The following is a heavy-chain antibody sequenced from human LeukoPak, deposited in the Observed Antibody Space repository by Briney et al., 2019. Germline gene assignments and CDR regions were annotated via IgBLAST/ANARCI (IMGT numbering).Heavy chain of an antibody. Sequence: GGSLRLSCAASGFTFSNAWMSWVRQAPGKGLEWVSYISSSSSTIYYADSVKGRFTISRDNAKNSLYLQMNSLRAEDTAVYYCARAYDSSGYSPPELGYWGQGTLVTVSS. V-gene: IGHV3-48*04. J-gene: IGHJ4*02. CDR1: GFTFSNAW. D-gene: IGHD3-22*01. CDR2: ISSSSSTI. CDR3: ARAYDSSGYSPPELGY.